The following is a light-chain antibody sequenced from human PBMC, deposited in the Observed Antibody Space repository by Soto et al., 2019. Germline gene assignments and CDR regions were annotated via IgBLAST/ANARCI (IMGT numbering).Light chain of an antibody. CDR1: ISDVGGYDY. CDR3: QSYDNSLSGSGV. J-gene: IGLJ1*01. Sequence: QSALTQPASVSGSPGQSITISCTGTISDVGGYDYVSWYQHHPGKAPKLLIFEVSNRPSGASNRFSGSKSGNTASLTISGLQVEDEADYYCQSYDNSLSGSGVFGTGTKLTVL. V-gene: IGLV2-14*01. CDR2: EVS.